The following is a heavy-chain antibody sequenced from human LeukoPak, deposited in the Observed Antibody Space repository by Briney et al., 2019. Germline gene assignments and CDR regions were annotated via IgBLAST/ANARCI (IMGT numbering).Heavy chain of an antibody. CDR1: EFTFKNYH. V-gene: IGHV3-74*01. CDR3: AKDGGLYSSSWYPHFDY. CDR2: LKSDGSST. D-gene: IGHD6-13*01. J-gene: IGHJ4*02. Sequence: GRSLRLSCAASEFTFKNYHMHWVRQAPGKGLEWVSRLKSDGSSTSYADSVRGRFTISRDNAKNTLYLQMNSLRAEDTALYYCAKDGGLYSSSWYPHFDYWGQGTLVTVSS.